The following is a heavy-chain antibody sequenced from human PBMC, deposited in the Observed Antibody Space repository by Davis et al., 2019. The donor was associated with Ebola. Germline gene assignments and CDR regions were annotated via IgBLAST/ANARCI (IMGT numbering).Heavy chain of an antibody. CDR3: AKTSLWFGEWPGDLYGMDV. D-gene: IGHD3-10*01. CDR1: GFTFDDYA. J-gene: IGHJ6*02. Sequence: PGGSLRLSCVASGFTFDDYAMHWVRQAPGKGLEWVALTNWDAGDTYYADSVKGRFTISRDNTKNSLYLQMNSLKEEDTALYYCAKTSLWFGEWPGDLYGMDVWGQGTTVTVFS. V-gene: IGHV3-43D*03. CDR2: TNWDAGDT.